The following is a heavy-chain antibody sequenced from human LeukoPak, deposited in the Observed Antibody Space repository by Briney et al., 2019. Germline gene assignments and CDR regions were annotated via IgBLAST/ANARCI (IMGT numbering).Heavy chain of an antibody. CDR3: ARKGYSYSYFDY. CDR1: GYSITSGYY. CDR2: IYHSGST. D-gene: IGHD5-18*01. J-gene: IGHJ4*02. V-gene: IGHV4-38-2*01. Sequence: SETLSLTCAVSGYSITSGYYCGGIRQPPGQGLEWIGSIYHSGSTYYNPSLKSRVTISVDTSKNQISLKLSSVTAADTAMYYCARKGYSYSYFDYWGQGTLVTVSS.